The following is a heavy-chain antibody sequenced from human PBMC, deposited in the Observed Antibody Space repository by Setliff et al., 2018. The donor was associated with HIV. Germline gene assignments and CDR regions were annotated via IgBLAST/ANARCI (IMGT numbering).Heavy chain of an antibody. Sequence: KPSETLSLTCTVSGGSISSSSHYWGWIRQPPGKGLEWIGSMSYSGNTYNNPSLKSRVTISVDTSKSQFSLKLSSVTAADTAVYYCARVHRRQLAHYYYYYMDVWGKGTTVTVSS. CDR3: ARVHRRQLAHYYYYYMDV. D-gene: IGHD6-6*01. V-gene: IGHV4-39*07. CDR1: GGSISSSSHY. J-gene: IGHJ6*03. CDR2: MSYSGNT.